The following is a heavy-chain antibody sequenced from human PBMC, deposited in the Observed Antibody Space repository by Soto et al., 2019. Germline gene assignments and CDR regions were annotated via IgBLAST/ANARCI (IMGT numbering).Heavy chain of an antibody. D-gene: IGHD6-19*01. J-gene: IGHJ6*02. CDR1: GFTFSSYA. Sequence: EVQLLESGGGLVQPGGSLRLSCAASGFTFSSYAMSWVRQAPGKGLEWVSAISGSGGSTYYADSVKGRFTISRDNSKNTLYLQMNSLRAEDTAVYYCAKDTVSSGWYSSYYYGIDVWGQGTTVTVSS. V-gene: IGHV3-23*01. CDR3: AKDTVSSGWYSSYYYGIDV. CDR2: ISGSGGST.